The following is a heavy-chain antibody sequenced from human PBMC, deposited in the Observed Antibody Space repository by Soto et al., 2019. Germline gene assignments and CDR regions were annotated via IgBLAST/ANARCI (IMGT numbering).Heavy chain of an antibody. V-gene: IGHV3-23*04. CDR3: AKFDCSGGSCYWYFDL. J-gene: IGHJ2*01. CDR2: IRGRGGDT. Sequence: EVQLVESGGGLVQPGGSLRLSCAASGFTFSSYAMNWVRQAPGKGLEWVSGIRGRGGDTYYVDSMKGRFTISRDNSKNTLYLQMNSLRAEDTAVYYCAKFDCSGGSCYWYFDLWGRGTLVTVSS. D-gene: IGHD2-15*01. CDR1: GFTFSSYA.